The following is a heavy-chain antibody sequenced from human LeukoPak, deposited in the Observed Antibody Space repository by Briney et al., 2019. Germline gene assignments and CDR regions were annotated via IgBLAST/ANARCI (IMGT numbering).Heavy chain of an antibody. Sequence: SETLSLTCTVSGGSISSGSYYWSWIRQPAGKGLEWIGRIYTSGSTNYNPSLKSRVTISVDTSKNQFSLKLSSVTAADTAVYYCAKGKTPQTYYDFWSGYPSHWFDPWGQGTLVTVSS. CDR3: AKGKTPQTYYDFWSGYPSHWFDP. D-gene: IGHD3-3*01. J-gene: IGHJ5*02. CDR1: GGSISSGSYY. V-gene: IGHV4-61*02. CDR2: IYTSGST.